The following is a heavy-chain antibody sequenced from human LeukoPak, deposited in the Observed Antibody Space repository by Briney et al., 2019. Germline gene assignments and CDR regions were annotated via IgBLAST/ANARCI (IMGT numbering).Heavy chain of an antibody. CDR3: AAYFDWLLPETTNAFDI. CDR1: GFTFSSYG. D-gene: IGHD3-9*01. J-gene: IGHJ3*02. Sequence: QPGGSLRLSCAASGFTFSSYGMHWVRQAPGKGLEWVAVISYDGSNKYYADSVKGRFTISRDNSKNTLYLQMNSLRAEDTAVYYCAAYFDWLLPETTNAFDIWGQGTMVTVSS. CDR2: ISYDGSNK. V-gene: IGHV3-30*03.